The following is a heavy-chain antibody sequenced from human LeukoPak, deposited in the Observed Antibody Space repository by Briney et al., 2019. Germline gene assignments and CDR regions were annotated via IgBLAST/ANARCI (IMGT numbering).Heavy chain of an antibody. CDR3: ARALGSGSYYLDY. V-gene: IGHV4-30-4*01. CDR1: GGSISSGDYY. CDR2: IYYGGST. J-gene: IGHJ4*02. Sequence: SQTLSLTCTVSGGSISSGDYYWSWIRQPPGKGLEWIGYIYYGGSTYYNPSLKSRVTISVDTSKNQFSLKLSSVTAADTAVYYCARALGSGSYYLDYWGQGTLVTVSS. D-gene: IGHD3-10*01.